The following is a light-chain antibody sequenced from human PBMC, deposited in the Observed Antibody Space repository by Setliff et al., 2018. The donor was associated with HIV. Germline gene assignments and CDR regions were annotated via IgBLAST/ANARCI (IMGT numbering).Light chain of an antibody. CDR1: SSDVGSYNF. CDR3: CPYTSSLTYV. Sequence: QSALTQPASVSGSPGQSITISCSGSSSDVGSYNFVSWYQQHPGKAPQVIIYDVSRRPSGVSSRFSGSKSGNTASLTISGLQAEDQADYYCCPYTSSLTYVFGTGTKVTVL. CDR2: DVS. V-gene: IGLV2-14*03. J-gene: IGLJ1*01.